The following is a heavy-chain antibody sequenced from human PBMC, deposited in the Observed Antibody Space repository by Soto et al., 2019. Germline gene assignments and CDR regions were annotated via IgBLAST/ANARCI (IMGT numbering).Heavy chain of an antibody. CDR2: ISSSTSHT. CDR1: GFTFSDYY. V-gene: IGHV3-11*05. J-gene: IGHJ4*02. CDR3: ARGRGAAADYFDF. D-gene: IGHD6-13*01. Sequence: QVQLVESGGGLVKPGGSLRLSCVVSGFTFSDYYMTWIRQAPGTGLEWVSYISSSTSHTNYADSVKGRFTISRDNAKNSLFLQMNSLRAEDTAVYYCARGRGAAADYFDFWGQGTLVTVSS.